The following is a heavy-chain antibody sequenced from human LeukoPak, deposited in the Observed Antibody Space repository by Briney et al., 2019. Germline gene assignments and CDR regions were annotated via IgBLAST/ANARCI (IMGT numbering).Heavy chain of an antibody. J-gene: IGHJ3*01. CDR1: GFTFSSYW. D-gene: IGHD6-13*01. Sequence: GGSLRLSCASSGFTFSSYWVTAVRQAPGKGLGWVANINQDGSEKYYVDSVKGRFTISRDNAKNSLSLQMNSLTVEDTAVYYCARVLTGIAAAGTDAFDVWGQGTTVTVSS. V-gene: IGHV3-7*05. CDR2: INQDGSEK. CDR3: ARVLTGIAAAGTDAFDV.